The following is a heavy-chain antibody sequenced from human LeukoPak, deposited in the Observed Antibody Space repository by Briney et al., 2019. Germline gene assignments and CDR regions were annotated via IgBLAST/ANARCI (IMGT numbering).Heavy chain of an antibody. CDR3: ARDWNYGGNLPGAFDI. V-gene: IGHV1-69*04. D-gene: IGHD4-23*01. Sequence: SVKVSCKASGGTFSSYAISWVRQAPGQGLEWMGRIIPILGIANYAQKFQGRVTITADKSTSTAYMELSSLRSEDTAVYYCARDWNYGGNLPGAFDIWGQGTMVTVSS. J-gene: IGHJ3*02. CDR2: IIPILGIA. CDR1: GGTFSSYA.